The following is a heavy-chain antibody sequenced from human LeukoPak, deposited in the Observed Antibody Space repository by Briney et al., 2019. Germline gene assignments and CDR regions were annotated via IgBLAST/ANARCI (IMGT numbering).Heavy chain of an antibody. J-gene: IGHJ3*02. CDR2: ISYKGGNT. CDR1: GFTFRSYS. D-gene: IGHD2-21*02. CDR3: SGVGDLDGFDI. V-gene: IGHV3-64*01. Sequence: GGSLTLLCAASGFTFRSYSMHWLRQARGKGLESGSAISYKGGNTYYASCVGGSFTIYRHNSKNTVYLQMGSLSGHDIAVYFCSGVGDLDGFDIGGQGTMVTGSS.